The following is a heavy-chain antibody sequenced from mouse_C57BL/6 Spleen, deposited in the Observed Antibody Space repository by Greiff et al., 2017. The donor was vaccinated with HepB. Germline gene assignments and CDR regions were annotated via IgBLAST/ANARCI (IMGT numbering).Heavy chain of an antibody. J-gene: IGHJ2*01. CDR2: INPNNGGT. V-gene: IGHV1-26*01. CDR1: GYTFTDYY. CDR3: ARSGGSSFDD. Sequence: EVQLQQSGPELVKPGASVKISCKASGYTFTDYYMNWVKQSHGKSLEWIGDINPNNGGTSYNQKFKGKATLTVDKSSSTAYMELRSLTSEDSAVYYCARSGGSSFDDWGQGTTLTVSS. D-gene: IGHD1-1*01.